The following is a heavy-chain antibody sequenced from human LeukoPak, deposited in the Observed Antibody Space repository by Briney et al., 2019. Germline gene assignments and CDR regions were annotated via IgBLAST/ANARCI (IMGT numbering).Heavy chain of an antibody. CDR1: GFTFSSYS. CDR2: ISYDGSNK. CDR3: AKEGRPPRADDSSNWLFDDY. Sequence: GGSLRLSCAASGFTFSSYSMNWVRQAPGKGLEWVAVISYDGSNKYYADSVKGRFTISRDNSKNTLYLQMNSLRVEDTAVYYCAKEGRPPRADDSSNWLFDDYWGQGTLVTVSS. V-gene: IGHV3-30*18. D-gene: IGHD4-11*01. J-gene: IGHJ4*02.